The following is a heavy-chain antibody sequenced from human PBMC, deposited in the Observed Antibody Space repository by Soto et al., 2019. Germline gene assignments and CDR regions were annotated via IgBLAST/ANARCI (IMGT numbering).Heavy chain of an antibody. D-gene: IGHD3-10*01. CDR3: ARQANHRIRDYYGSGYDY. J-gene: IGHJ4*02. V-gene: IGHV1-69*02. CDR1: GGTFSSYT. CDR2: IIPILGIA. Sequence: QVQLVQSGAEVKKPGSSVKVSCKASGGTFSSYTISWVRQAPGQGLEWMGRIIPILGIANYAQKFQGRVTITADKSTSTAYMELSSLRSEDTAVYYCARQANHRIRDYYGSGYDYWGQGTLVTVSS.